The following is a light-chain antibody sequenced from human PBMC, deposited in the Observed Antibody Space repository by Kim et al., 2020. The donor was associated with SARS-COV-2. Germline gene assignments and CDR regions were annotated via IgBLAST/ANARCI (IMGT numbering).Light chain of an antibody. J-gene: IGKJ3*01. Sequence: SPGESATLACRASQSVSSGYFGYHQQKPGHPPRLLFYGASRRAAVLTGMFGGSGAGTDLTLTISRLQPDDFAVYYCQQYGSSPTFGHGTKVDIK. CDR1: QSVSSGY. V-gene: IGKV3-20*01. CDR3: QQYGSSPT. CDR2: GAS.